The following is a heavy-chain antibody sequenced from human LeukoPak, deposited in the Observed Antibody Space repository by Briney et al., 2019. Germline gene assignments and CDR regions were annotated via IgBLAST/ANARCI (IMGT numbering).Heavy chain of an antibody. D-gene: IGHD3-9*01. CDR2: VIPIFGTA. V-gene: IGHV1-69*13. CDR1: GGTFSSYA. Sequence: SVKVSCKASGGTFSSYAISWVRQAPGQGLEWMGGVIPIFGTANYAQKFQGRVTITADESTSTAYMELSSLRSEDTAVYYCARWGRGYDILTGYYEGRFDYWGQGTLVTVSS. J-gene: IGHJ4*02. CDR3: ARWGRGYDILTGYYEGRFDY.